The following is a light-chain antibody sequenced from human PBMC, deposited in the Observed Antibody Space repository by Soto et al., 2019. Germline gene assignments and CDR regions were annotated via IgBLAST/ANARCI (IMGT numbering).Light chain of an antibody. J-gene: IGLJ1*01. CDR2: EVN. Sequence: QSVLTRPPSASGSPVQSVAISCTGTSSDVGGYNYVSWYQQHPGKAPKLMIYEVNKRPSGVPDRFSGSKSGNTASLTVSGLQAEDEADYYCSSYAGSSNVFGTGTQVTVL. CDR1: SSDVGGYNY. V-gene: IGLV2-8*01. CDR3: SSYAGSSNV.